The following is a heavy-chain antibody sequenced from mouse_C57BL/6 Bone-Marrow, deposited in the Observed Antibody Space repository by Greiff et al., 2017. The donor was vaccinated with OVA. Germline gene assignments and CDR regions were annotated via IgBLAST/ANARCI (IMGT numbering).Heavy chain of an antibody. D-gene: IGHD2-1*01. CDR2: ISSDGDYI. CDR1: GFTFSSYA. Sequence: EVKVVESGEGLVKPGGSLKLSCAASGFTFSSYAMSWVRQTPETRLVWVAYISSDGDYIYYADTVKGRFTISRDNARNTLYLQMSSLKSEDTAMYYCTRLLDAMDYWGQGTSVTVSS. CDR3: TRLLDAMDY. V-gene: IGHV5-9-1*02. J-gene: IGHJ4*01.